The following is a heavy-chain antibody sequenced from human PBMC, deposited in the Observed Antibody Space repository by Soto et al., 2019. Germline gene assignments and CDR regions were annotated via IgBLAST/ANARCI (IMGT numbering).Heavy chain of an antibody. V-gene: IGHV4-38-2*02. CDR2: IYHSGST. J-gene: IGHJ4*02. Sequence: SETLSLTCAVSGYSISSGYYWGWIRQPPGKGLEWIGSIYHSGSTYYNPSLKSRVTISVDTSKNQFSLKLSSVTAADTAVYYCARDYYYGSGSDYRGQGTLVTVSS. D-gene: IGHD3-10*01. CDR3: ARDYYYGSGSDY. CDR1: GYSISSGYY.